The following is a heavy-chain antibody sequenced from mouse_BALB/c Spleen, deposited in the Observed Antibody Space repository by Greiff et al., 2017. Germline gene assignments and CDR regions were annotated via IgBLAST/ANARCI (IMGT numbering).Heavy chain of an antibody. V-gene: IGHV1-18*01. Sequence: VQLQQSGPELVKPGASVKIPCKASGYTFTDYNMDWVKQSHGKSLEWIGDINPNNGGTIYNQKFKGKATLTVDKSSSTAYMELRSLTSEDTAVYYCARIYGYRYYYAMDYWGQGTSVTVSS. D-gene: IGHD2-2*01. CDR1: GYTFTDYN. J-gene: IGHJ4*01. CDR2: INPNNGGT. CDR3: ARIYGYRYYYAMDY.